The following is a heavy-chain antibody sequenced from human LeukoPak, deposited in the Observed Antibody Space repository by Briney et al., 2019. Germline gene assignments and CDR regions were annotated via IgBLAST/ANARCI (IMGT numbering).Heavy chain of an antibody. CDR1: GFTFSSYG. Sequence: GGSLRLSCAASGFTFSSYGMHWVRQAPGKGLEWVAVISYDGSNKYYADSVKGRFTISRDNPKNTLYLQMNSLRAEDTAVYYCAKDTWLTLLYYFDYWGQGTLVTISS. CDR3: AKDTWLTLLYYFDY. CDR2: ISYDGSNK. J-gene: IGHJ4*02. D-gene: IGHD5-24*01. V-gene: IGHV3-30*18.